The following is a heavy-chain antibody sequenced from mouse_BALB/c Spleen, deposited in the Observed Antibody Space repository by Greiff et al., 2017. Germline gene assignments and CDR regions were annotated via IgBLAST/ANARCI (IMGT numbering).Heavy chain of an antibody. D-gene: IGHD2-3*01. CDR2: IDPANGNT. CDR1: GFNIKDTY. CDR3: ARDYDGSWFAY. V-gene: IGHV14-3*02. J-gene: IGHJ3*01. Sequence: VQLKESGAELVKPGASVKLSCTASGFNIKDTYMHWVKQRPEQGLEWIGRIDPANGNTKYDPKFQGKATITADTSSNTAYLQLSSLTSEDTAVYYCARDYDGSWFAYGGKGTLVTVSA.